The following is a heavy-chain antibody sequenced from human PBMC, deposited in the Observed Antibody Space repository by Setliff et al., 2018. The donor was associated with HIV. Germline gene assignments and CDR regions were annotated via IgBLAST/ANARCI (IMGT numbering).Heavy chain of an antibody. V-gene: IGHV4-39*01. CDR2: MYYRGST. Sequence: ASETLSLTCTVSGGSISSSGYYWGWIRQPPGKGLEWIGNMYYRGSTYYNPSLKSRVIISVDTSKNQFSLKLSSVTAADTAVYYCARLMHYYDSFWVLWRENYFDPWGRGTLVTVS. J-gene: IGHJ4*01. D-gene: IGHD3-22*01. CDR3: ARLMHYYDSFWVLWRENYFDP. CDR1: GGSISSSGYY.